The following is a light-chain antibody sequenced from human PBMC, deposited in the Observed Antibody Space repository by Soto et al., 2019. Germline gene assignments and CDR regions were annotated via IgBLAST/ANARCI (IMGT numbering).Light chain of an antibody. Sequence: EIVLTQSPAILSLSPGKRATLSCRASQSVSNYLAWYQQKPGQAPRLLIFDAFNRATGIPARFSGSGSGTDFTLTISSLEPEDFAVYYCQQRSNWVTFGGGTKVEIK. CDR1: QSVSNY. CDR2: DAF. J-gene: IGKJ4*01. V-gene: IGKV3-11*01. CDR3: QQRSNWVT.